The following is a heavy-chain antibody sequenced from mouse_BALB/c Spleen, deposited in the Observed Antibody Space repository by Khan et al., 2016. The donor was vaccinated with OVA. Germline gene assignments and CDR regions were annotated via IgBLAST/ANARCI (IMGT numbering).Heavy chain of an antibody. Sequence: QVQLKESGAELARPGASVKMSCKASGYTFPSYTIHWIKQRPGQGLEWIGSINPSNGYTNYNQKFKDKATLNADKSSTTAYMQLSSLTSDDSAVDNGVIDGDYYSNYGWFAYWGQGTLGTDSA. CDR3: VIDGDYYSNYGWFAY. V-gene: IGHV1-4*01. J-gene: IGHJ3*01. CDR1: GYTFPSYT. D-gene: IGHD2-5*01. CDR2: INPSNGYT.